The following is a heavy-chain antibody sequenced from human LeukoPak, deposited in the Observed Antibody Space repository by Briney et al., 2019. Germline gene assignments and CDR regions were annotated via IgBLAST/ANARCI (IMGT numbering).Heavy chain of an antibody. Sequence: PGGSLRLSCAASGFTFSSYSMNWVRQAPGKGLEWVSSISSSSSYIYYADSVKGRFTISRDNAKNSLYLQMNSLRAEDTAVYYCAKSTYYYDSPLGYWGQGTLVTVSS. CDR3: AKSTYYYDSPLGY. V-gene: IGHV3-21*01. D-gene: IGHD3-22*01. CDR2: ISSSSSYI. CDR1: GFTFSSYS. J-gene: IGHJ4*02.